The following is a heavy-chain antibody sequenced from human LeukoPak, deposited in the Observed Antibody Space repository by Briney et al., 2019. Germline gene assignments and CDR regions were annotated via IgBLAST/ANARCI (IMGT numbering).Heavy chain of an antibody. CDR2: INSDGSST. J-gene: IGHJ4*02. V-gene: IGHV3-74*01. CDR1: GFTFSSYW. CDR3: ARDLERDEDY. D-gene: IGHD1-1*01. Sequence: GGSLRLSCAASGFTFSSYWMHWVRQAPGKGRVWVSRINSDGSSTRYADSVKGRFTISRDNAKNTLYLQMNSLRAEDTAVYYCARDLERDEDYWGQGTLVTVSS.